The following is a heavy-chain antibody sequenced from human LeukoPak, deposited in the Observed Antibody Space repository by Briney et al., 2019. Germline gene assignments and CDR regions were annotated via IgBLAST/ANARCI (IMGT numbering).Heavy chain of an antibody. J-gene: IGHJ4*02. D-gene: IGHD1-7*01. CDR3: AKDLYWNYVSFDY. CDR1: GFTFSSYS. V-gene: IGHV3-23*01. CDR2: ISGSGGST. Sequence: PGGSLRLSCAASGFTFSSYSMNWVRQAPGKGLEWVSAISGSGGSTYYADSVKGRFTISRDNSKNTLYLQMNSLRAEDTAVYYCAKDLYWNYVSFDYWGQGTLVTVSS.